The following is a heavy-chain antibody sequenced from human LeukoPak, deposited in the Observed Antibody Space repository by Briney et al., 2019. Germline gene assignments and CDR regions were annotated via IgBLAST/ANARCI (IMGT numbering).Heavy chain of an antibody. V-gene: IGHV3-53*01. CDR3: ARIGEWLASAFDS. CDR1: GFTVSRSY. Sequence: GGSLRLSCAASGFTVSRSYMSWVRQAPGKGLEWVSSIYRGGSTYYTDSVKGRFTISRDNSKNILFLRMNSLRGDDTAVYYCARIGEWLASAFDSWGQGSLVTVSS. J-gene: IGHJ4*02. CDR2: IYRGGST. D-gene: IGHD3-10*01.